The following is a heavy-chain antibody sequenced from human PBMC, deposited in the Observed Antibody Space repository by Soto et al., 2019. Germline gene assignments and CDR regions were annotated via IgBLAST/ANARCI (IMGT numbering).Heavy chain of an antibody. Sequence: QVQLVQSGAAVKKPGSSVKVSCKASGGTFSSYAISWVRQAPGQGLEWMGGIIPIFGTANYAQKFQGRVTITADESTSTAYMELSSLRAEDTAVYYCAGSMGAAAGTEDWFDPWGQGTLVTVSS. D-gene: IGHD6-13*01. J-gene: IGHJ5*02. CDR1: GGTFSSYA. V-gene: IGHV1-69*12. CDR2: IIPIFGTA. CDR3: AGSMGAAAGTEDWFDP.